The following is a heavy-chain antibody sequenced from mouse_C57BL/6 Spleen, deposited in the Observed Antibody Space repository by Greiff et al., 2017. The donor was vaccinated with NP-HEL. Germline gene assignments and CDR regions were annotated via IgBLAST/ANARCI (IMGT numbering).Heavy chain of an antibody. J-gene: IGHJ1*03. Sequence: EVNVVESGGGLVQSGRSLRLSCATSGFTFSDFYMEWVRQAPGKGLEWIAASRNKANDYTTEYSASVKGRFIVSRDTSQSILYLQMNALRAEDTAIYYCARGGLRYSNWYFDVWGTGTTVTVSS. CDR1: GFTFSDFY. CDR2: SRNKANDYTT. CDR3: ARGGLRYSNWYFDV. D-gene: IGHD2-5*01. V-gene: IGHV7-1*01.